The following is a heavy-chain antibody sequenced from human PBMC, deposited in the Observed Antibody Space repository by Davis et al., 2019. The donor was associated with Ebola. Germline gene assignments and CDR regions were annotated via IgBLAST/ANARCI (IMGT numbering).Heavy chain of an antibody. CDR2: IKQDGSEK. Sequence: PGGSLRLSCAASGFTFSSYWMSWVRQAPGKGLEWVANIKQDGSEKYYVDSVKGRFTISRDNAKNSLYLQMNSLRAEDTAVYYCARDQIPPYCSSTSCGMPNWFDPWGQGTLVTVSS. CDR3: ARDQIPPYCSSTSCGMPNWFDP. CDR1: GFTFSSYW. V-gene: IGHV3-7*03. J-gene: IGHJ5*02. D-gene: IGHD2-2*01.